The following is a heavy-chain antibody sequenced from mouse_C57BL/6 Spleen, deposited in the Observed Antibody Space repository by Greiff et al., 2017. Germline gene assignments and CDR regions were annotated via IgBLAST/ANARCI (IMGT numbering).Heavy chain of an antibody. CDR2: IHPNSGST. CDR3: ARSGWDGYAMDY. V-gene: IGHV1-64*01. J-gene: IGHJ4*01. Sequence: QVQLQQPGAELVKPGASVKLSCKASGYTFTSYWMHWVKQRPGQGLEWIGMIHPNSGSTNYNEKFKSTATLTVDKSSSTAYMQLSSLTSEDSAVYYCARSGWDGYAMDYWGQGTSVTVSS. D-gene: IGHD4-1*01. CDR1: GYTFTSYW.